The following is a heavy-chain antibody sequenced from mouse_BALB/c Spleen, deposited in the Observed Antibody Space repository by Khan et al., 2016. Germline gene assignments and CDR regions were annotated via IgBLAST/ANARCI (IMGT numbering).Heavy chain of an antibody. CDR1: GYSITSGYY. CDR2: ISYDGSN. Sequence: EVQLQESGPGLVKPSQSLSLTCSVTGYSITSGYYWNWIRQFPGNKLEWMGYISYDGSNNYTPSLNNRISITRDTSKNQFFLKLNSVTTEDTATYYCATYGNYEGFAYWGQGTLVTVSA. CDR3: ATYGNYEGFAY. D-gene: IGHD2-1*01. J-gene: IGHJ3*01. V-gene: IGHV3-6*02.